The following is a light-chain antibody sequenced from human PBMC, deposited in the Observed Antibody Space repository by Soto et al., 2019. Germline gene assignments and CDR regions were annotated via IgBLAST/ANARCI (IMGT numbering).Light chain of an antibody. CDR1: SSDVGGSNF. CDR2: SNY. CDR3: AAWDDILNGYV. Sequence: QSVLTQPPSASGSPGQSVTISCTGTSSDVGGSNFVSWYQQLPGTAPKLVIYSNYDRPSGVPDRFPGSTSGTSASLVIRGHQSEDEADYYCAAWDDILNGYVFGGGTKVTVL. J-gene: IGLJ1*01. V-gene: IGLV1-44*01.